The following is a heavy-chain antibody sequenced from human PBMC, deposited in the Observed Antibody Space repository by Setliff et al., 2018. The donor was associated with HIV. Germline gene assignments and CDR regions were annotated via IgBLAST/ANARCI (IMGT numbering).Heavy chain of an antibody. Sequence: SETLSLTCAVSGYSISSGYYWGWIRQPPGKGLEWIGSIYHSGSTFYNPSLKSRVTLSLDTSKNQLSLKVTSVTAADTAVYYCARRAAATTNFDYWGQGTLVTVSS. CDR2: IYHSGST. CDR1: GYSISSGYY. J-gene: IGHJ4*02. D-gene: IGHD1-26*01. V-gene: IGHV4-38-2*01. CDR3: ARRAAATTNFDY.